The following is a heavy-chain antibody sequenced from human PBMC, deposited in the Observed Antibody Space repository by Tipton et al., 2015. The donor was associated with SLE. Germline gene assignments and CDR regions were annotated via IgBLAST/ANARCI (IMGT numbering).Heavy chain of an antibody. D-gene: IGHD3-9*01. CDR1: GGSISSSSYY. J-gene: IGHJ3*02. V-gene: IGHV4-61*05. CDR3: ARRRGGASYNDILTGYYDGFDI. Sequence: LRLSCTVSGGSISSSSYYWGWIRQPPGKGLEWIGYIYYSGSTNSNPSLKSRVTILVDTSKKQFSLKLSSVTAADTAVYYCARRRGGASYNDILTGYYDGFDIWGQGTRVTVSS. CDR2: IYYSGST.